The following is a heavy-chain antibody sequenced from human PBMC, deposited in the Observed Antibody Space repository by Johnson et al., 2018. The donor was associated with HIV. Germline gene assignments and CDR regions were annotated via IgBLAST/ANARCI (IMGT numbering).Heavy chain of an antibody. D-gene: IGHD3-9*01. Sequence: EVQLVESGGGVVRPGGSLRLSCAASGFTFDDYGVSWVRQAPGKGLEWVSGINWNGDSTGYADSVKGRFTISSDNAKNSLYLQMNSLRAEDTAVYYCAREEGTDILLRGDAFDIWGQGTMVTVSS. J-gene: IGHJ3*02. V-gene: IGHV3-20*04. CDR3: AREEGTDILLRGDAFDI. CDR2: INWNGDST. CDR1: GFTFDDYG.